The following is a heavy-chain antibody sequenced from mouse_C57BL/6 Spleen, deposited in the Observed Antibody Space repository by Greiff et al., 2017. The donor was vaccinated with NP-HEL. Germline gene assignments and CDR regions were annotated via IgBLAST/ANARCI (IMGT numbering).Heavy chain of an antibody. CDR3: ARRVAIDYAMDY. Sequence: QVQLQQPGAELVMPGASVKLSCKASGYTFTSYWMHWVKQRPGQGLEWIGEIDPSDSYTNYNQKFKGKSTLTVDKSSSTAYMQLSSLTSEDSAVYYCARRVAIDYAMDYWGQGTSVTVSS. J-gene: IGHJ4*01. CDR2: IDPSDSYT. D-gene: IGHD1-1*01. V-gene: IGHV1-69*01. CDR1: GYTFTSYW.